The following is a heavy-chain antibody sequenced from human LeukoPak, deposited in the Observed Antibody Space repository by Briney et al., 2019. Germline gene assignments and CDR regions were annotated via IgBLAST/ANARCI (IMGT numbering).Heavy chain of an antibody. CDR2: IYYSGST. V-gene: IGHV4-59*01. Sequence: SETLSLTCTVSGGSISSYYWSWIRQPPGRGLEWIGYIYYSGSTNYNPSLKSRLTISVDTSKNQFSLRLSSVTAADTAVYYCASLMVATDYFDYWGQGTLVTVSP. CDR3: ASLMVATDYFDY. D-gene: IGHD5-12*01. J-gene: IGHJ4*02. CDR1: GGSISSYY.